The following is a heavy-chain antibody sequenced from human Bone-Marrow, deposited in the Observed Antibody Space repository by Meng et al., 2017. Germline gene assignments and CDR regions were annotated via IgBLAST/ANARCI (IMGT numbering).Heavy chain of an antibody. CDR3: ARSPYFISFGTSTDAFDI. CDR2: INHSGST. Sequence: SETLSLTCAVYGGSFSGYYWSWIRQPPGKGLEWIGEINHSGSTNYNPSLKSRVTISVDTSKNQYSLKLSSVTAADTAVYYCARSPYFISFGTSTDAFDIWGQGTMVTVSS. D-gene: IGHD2/OR15-2a*01. V-gene: IGHV4-34*01. J-gene: IGHJ3*02. CDR1: GGSFSGYY.